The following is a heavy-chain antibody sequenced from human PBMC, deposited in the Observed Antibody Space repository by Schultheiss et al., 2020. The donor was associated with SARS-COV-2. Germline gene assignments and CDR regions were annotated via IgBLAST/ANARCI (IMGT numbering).Heavy chain of an antibody. V-gene: IGHV3-64*04. Sequence: GGSLRLSCSASGFTFSIYAMHWVRQAPGKGLEYVSGISSNGDSTYYADSLKGRFTISRDNAKNSLYLQVNSLRDEDTAVYYCARVHGGYSMFDSWGQGTLVTVSS. D-gene: IGHD4-17*01. CDR1: GFTFSIYA. J-gene: IGHJ4*02. CDR3: ARVHGGYSMFDS. CDR2: ISSNGDST.